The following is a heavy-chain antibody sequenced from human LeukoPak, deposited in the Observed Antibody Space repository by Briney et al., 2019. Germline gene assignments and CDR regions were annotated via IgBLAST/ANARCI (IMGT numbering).Heavy chain of an antibody. J-gene: IGHJ4*02. CDR3: ARGYCSSTSCHFDY. D-gene: IGHD2-2*01. CDR2: MNPNSGNT. CDR1: GYTFTTYD. V-gene: IGHV1-8*01. Sequence: ASVRVSCKASGYTFTTYDINWVRQATGQGLEWMGWMNPNSGNTGYEQKYQGRVTMTRNTSISTAYMELSSLRSEDTAVYYCARGYCSSTSCHFDYWGQGTLVTVSS.